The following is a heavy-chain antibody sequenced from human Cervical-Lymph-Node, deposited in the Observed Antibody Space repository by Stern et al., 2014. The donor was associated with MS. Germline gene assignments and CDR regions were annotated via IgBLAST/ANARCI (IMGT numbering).Heavy chain of an antibody. CDR1: GFSFSDHY. CDR3: SREPRLTDY. V-gene: IGHV3-11*01. CDR2: ISGGGTFV. D-gene: IGHD2-21*01. J-gene: IGHJ4*02. Sequence: VQLVESGGGLVKPGGSLRLSCVASGFSFSDHYMSWIRQAPGKGLECISYISGGGTFVTYADSGKGRFTISRDNAKDSLYLQMDSLRAEDTAVYYCSREPRLTDYWGQGTLVSVSS.